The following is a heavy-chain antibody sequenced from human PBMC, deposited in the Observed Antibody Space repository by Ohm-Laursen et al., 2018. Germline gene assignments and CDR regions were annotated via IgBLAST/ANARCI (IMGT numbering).Heavy chain of an antibody. CDR3: ARVSRGADFWNPGYGMDV. V-gene: IGHV1-2*02. D-gene: IGHD3-3*01. Sequence: GASVKVSCKASGYTFIGYYMHWVRQAPGQGLEWMGWINPNSGGTNYAQKFQGRVTMTRDTSISTAYMELSRLRSDDTAVYYCARVSRGADFWNPGYGMDVWGQGTTVTVSS. J-gene: IGHJ6*02. CDR2: INPNSGGT. CDR1: GYTFIGYY.